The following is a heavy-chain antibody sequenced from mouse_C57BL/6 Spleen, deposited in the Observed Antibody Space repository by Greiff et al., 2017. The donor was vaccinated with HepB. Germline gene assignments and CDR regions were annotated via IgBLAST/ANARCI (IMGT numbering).Heavy chain of an antibody. V-gene: IGHV1-54*01. D-gene: IGHD1-1*01. CDR2: INPGSGGT. CDR3: ARSGLYDYVAMDY. Sequence: QVQLQQSGAELVRPGTSVKVSCKASGYAFTNYLIEWVKQRPGQGLEWIGVINPGSGGTNYNEKFKGKATLTADKSSSTAYMQLSSLTSEDSAVYVCARSGLYDYVAMDYWGQGTSVTVSS. CDR1: GYAFTNYL. J-gene: IGHJ4*01.